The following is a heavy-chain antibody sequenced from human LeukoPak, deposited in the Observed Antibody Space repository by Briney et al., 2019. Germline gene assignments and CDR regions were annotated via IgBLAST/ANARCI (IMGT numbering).Heavy chain of an antibody. CDR2: IKQDGSEK. J-gene: IGHJ6*03. V-gene: IGHV3-7*01. Sequence: GGSLRLSCAASGFTFSSYWMSWVRRAPGKGLEWVANIKQDGSEKYYVDSVKGRFTISRDNAKNSLYLQMNSLRAEDTAVYYCAREGMDRGYYYYYYMDVWGKGTTVTVSS. D-gene: IGHD3-10*01. CDR1: GFTFSSYW. CDR3: AREGMDRGYYYYYYMDV.